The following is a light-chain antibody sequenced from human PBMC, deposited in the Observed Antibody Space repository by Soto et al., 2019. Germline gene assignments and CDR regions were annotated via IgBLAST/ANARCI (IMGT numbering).Light chain of an antibody. CDR2: TSS. J-gene: IGKJ1*01. CDR3: QQSYSTPPT. Sequence: DIHMTQSPASLSASVGDRVTISWRASQSIGRNLNWYQQKAGKAPTLLMFTSSNLQSGVPSRFSGSGSGTDFIFTISSLQPEDFATYYCQQSYSTPPTFGQGTKVDVK. V-gene: IGKV1-39*01. CDR1: QSIGRN.